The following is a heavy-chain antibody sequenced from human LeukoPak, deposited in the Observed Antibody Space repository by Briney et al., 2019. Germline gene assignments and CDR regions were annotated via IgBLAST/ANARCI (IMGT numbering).Heavy chain of an antibody. CDR3: AKSPYYDSSIYISWFDP. CDR2: ISSSSSYT. J-gene: IGHJ5*02. CDR1: GFTFSDYY. Sequence: GGSLRLSCAASGFTFSDYYMSWIRQAPGKGLEWVSYISSSSSYTNYADSVKGRFTISRDNAKNSLYLQMNSLRAEDTAVYYCAKSPYYDSSIYISWFDPWGQGTLVTVSS. D-gene: IGHD3-22*01. V-gene: IGHV3-11*03.